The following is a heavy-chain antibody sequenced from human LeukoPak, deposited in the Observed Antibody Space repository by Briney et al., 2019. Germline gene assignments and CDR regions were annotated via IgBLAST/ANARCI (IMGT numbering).Heavy chain of an antibody. V-gene: IGHV3-33*01. D-gene: IGHD2-15*01. CDR3: ARTPGYCSGGSCFYWFDP. Sequence: GGSLRLSCAASGFTFSSYGMHWVRQAPGKGLEWVAVIWYDGSNKYYADSVKGRFTISRDNSKNTLYLQMNSLRDEDTAVYYCARTPGYCSGGSCFYWFDPWGQGTLVTVSS. CDR1: GFTFSSYG. J-gene: IGHJ5*02. CDR2: IWYDGSNK.